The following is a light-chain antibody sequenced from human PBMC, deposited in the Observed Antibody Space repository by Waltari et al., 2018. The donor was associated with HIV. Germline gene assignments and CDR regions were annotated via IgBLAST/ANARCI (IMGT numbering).Light chain of an antibody. CDR3: QKYNSAPPET. CDR1: QGISNY. V-gene: IGKV1-27*01. J-gene: IGKJ3*01. Sequence: DIQMTQSPSSLSASVGDRVTITCRASQGISNYLAWYQQKPGKVPKLLIYAASTLQSGVPSRFSGSGSVTDFTLTISSLQPEDVATYYCQKYNSAPPETFGPGTKVDIK. CDR2: AAS.